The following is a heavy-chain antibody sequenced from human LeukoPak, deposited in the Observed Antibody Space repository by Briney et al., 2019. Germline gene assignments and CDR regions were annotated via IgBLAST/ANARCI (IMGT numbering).Heavy chain of an antibody. CDR1: GYTFTSYG. CDR3: ARDRPLYYYDSSGYYLEYFDY. CDR2: ISAYNGNT. J-gene: IGHJ4*02. V-gene: IGHV1-18*01. D-gene: IGHD3-22*01. Sequence: ASVKVSCKASGYTFTSYGISWVRQAPGQGLEWMGWISAYNGNTNYAQKLQGRVTMTTDTSTSTAYMELRSLRSDDTAVYYCARDRPLYYYDSSGYYLEYFDYWGQGTLVTVSS.